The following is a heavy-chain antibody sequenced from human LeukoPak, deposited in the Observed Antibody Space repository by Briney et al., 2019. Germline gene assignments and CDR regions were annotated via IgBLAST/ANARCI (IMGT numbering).Heavy chain of an antibody. CDR3: ARKVGYGYALDY. CDR1: GFTVSSNC. V-gene: IGHV3-53*01. D-gene: IGHD5-18*01. CDR2: LCSGGST. Sequence: GGSLRLSCAASGFTVSSNCMTWVRQAPGMGLEWVSVLCSGGSTYYADSVKGRFTISTDNSKNTLHLQMNSLRAEDTAVYYCARKVGYGYALDYWGQGTLVTVSS. J-gene: IGHJ4*02.